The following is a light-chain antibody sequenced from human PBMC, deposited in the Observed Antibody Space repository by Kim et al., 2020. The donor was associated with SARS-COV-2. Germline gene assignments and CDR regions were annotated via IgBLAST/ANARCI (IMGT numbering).Light chain of an antibody. V-gene: IGLV1-51*01. CDR3: GTWDSSLSGLV. CDR1: SSTIGNKY. CDR2: DNN. Sequence: HKDTISGSGSSSTIGNKYVSWYQQLPGTAPKLLIYDNNKRPSGIPDRFSGSKSGTSATLGITGLQTGDEADYYCGTWDSSLSGLVFGGGTQLTVL. J-gene: IGLJ3*02.